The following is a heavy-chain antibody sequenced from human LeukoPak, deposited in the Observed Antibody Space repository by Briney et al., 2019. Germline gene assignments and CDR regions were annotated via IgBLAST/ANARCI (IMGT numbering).Heavy chain of an antibody. Sequence: PGGSLRLSCAASGFTFSSYDMHWVRQVTGKRLEWVSVIGIAGDTYYLDSVKGRFTISRENAKNSLYLQMNSLRAGDTAVYYYARGGDRDYWGQGTLVTVSS. CDR1: GFTFSSYD. CDR3: ARGGDRDY. CDR2: IGIAGDT. V-gene: IGHV3-13*04. J-gene: IGHJ4*02.